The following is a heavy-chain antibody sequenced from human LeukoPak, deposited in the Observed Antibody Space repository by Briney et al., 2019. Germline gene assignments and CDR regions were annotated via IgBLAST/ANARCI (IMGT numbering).Heavy chain of an antibody. V-gene: IGHV4-39*07. Sequence: SETLSLTCTVSGGSISSSSYYWGWIRQPPGKGLEWIGSIYYSGSTYYNPSLKSRVTISVDTSKNQFSLKLSSVTAADTVVYYCARETRASPAYYWGQGTLVTVSS. CDR1: GGSISSSSYY. CDR2: IYYSGST. CDR3: ARETRASPAYY. D-gene: IGHD1-1*01. J-gene: IGHJ4*02.